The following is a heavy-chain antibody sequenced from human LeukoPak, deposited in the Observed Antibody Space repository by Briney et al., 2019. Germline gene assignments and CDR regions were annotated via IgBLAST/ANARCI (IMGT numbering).Heavy chain of an antibody. CDR2: IYSGGST. V-gene: IGHV3-66*01. J-gene: IGHJ4*02. D-gene: IGHD6-13*01. CDR3: ARDSGVAAAGTHFDY. Sequence: GGSLRLSCAASGFTVSSNYMSWVRQAPGKGQEWVSVIYSGGSTYYADSVKGRFTISRDNSKNTLYLQMNSLRAEDTAVYYCARDSGVAAAGTHFDYWGQGTLVTVSS. CDR1: GFTVSSNY.